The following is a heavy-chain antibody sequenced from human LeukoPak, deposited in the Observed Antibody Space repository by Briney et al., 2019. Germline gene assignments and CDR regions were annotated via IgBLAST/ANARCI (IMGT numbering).Heavy chain of an antibody. CDR2: INPSGTGT. D-gene: IGHD5-24*01. CDR3: ATDHSMANTAWWFGP. CDR1: GYTVTNNY. J-gene: IGHJ5*02. V-gene: IGHV1-46*01. Sequence: ASSVNVSCKPSGYTVTNNYMHWVRQAPGQGREWMGGINPSGTGTSYAQKFQGRITKSRDTSTSTVHMELSSLRSEDTAFYYCATDHSMANTAWWFGPWGQGTLVTVSS.